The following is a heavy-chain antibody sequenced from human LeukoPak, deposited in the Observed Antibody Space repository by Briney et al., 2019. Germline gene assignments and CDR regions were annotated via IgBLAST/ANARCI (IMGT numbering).Heavy chain of an antibody. J-gene: IGHJ4*02. CDR2: IYTSGYT. CDR3: ARDRGSYSGYATGDYFDY. D-gene: IGHD5-12*01. V-gene: IGHV4-61*02. Sequence: SETLSLTCTVSGGSISSSSHYWSWIRQPAGKGLEWIGRIYTSGYTNYNPSLKSRVTISVDTPKNQFSLKLNSVTAADTAVYFCARDRGSYSGYATGDYFDYWGQGTLVTVSS. CDR1: GGSISSSSHY.